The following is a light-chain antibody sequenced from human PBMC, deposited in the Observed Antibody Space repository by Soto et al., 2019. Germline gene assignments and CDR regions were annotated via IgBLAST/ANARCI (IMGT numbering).Light chain of an antibody. V-gene: IGKV3-20*01. J-gene: IGKJ3*01. CDR1: QGVTPAY. CDR3: QQYGGSPLLT. Sequence: EIVLTQSPGTLSLSPGERATLSCRASQGVTPAYLAWYQHKPGQAPRLLIYGTSNRATGIPDRFSGSGSGTDFTLSISRLEPEDFAVYSCQQYGGSPLLTFGPGTTVDFK. CDR2: GTS.